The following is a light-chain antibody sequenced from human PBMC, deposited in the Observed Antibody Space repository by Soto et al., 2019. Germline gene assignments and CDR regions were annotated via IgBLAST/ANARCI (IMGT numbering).Light chain of an antibody. V-gene: IGKV3-15*01. CDR1: QSVSSN. Sequence: IVVTQSPATLSVSPGERSTLSCRTSQSVSSNLAWYQQKRGQAPRLLIYAASSRATGIPARFSGSGSGTEFTLTISSLQSEDFAVYYCQQYNNWPPWTFGQGTKVDIK. CDR3: QQYNNWPPWT. CDR2: AAS. J-gene: IGKJ1*01.